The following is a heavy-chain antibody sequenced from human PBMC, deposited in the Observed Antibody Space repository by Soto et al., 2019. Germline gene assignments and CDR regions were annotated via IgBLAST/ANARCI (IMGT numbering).Heavy chain of an antibody. CDR2: IIPIVGTT. J-gene: IGHJ4*02. CDR1: GDIFSGYS. CDR3: ARDLGSGYDTGDY. V-gene: IGHV1-69*08. D-gene: IGHD5-12*01. Sequence: QVQLVQSGAEVKKPGSSVKVSCKTSGDIFSGYSISWVRQAPGQGLEWMGGIIPIVGTTNYAQRFHGRVTITADKSTSTVYMELYSLKSEDTAVYYCARDLGSGYDTGDYWGQGTLVTVSS.